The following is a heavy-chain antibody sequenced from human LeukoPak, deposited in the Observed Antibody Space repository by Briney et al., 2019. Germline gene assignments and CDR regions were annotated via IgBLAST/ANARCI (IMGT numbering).Heavy chain of an antibody. CDR2: INPNSGGT. Sequence: ASVKVSCKASGYTFTGYYMHWVRQAPGQGLEWMGWINPNSGGTNYAQKFQGRVTMTRDTSISTAYMELSRLRSGDTAVYYCARDWGHSDAFDIWGQGTMVTVSS. D-gene: IGHD3-16*01. J-gene: IGHJ3*02. CDR1: GYTFTGYY. CDR3: ARDWGHSDAFDI. V-gene: IGHV1-2*02.